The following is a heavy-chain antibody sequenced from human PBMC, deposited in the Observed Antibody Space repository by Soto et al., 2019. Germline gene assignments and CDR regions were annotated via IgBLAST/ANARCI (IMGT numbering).Heavy chain of an antibody. CDR2: IIPIFGTA. Sequence: QVQLVQSGAEVKKPGSSVKVSCKASGGTFSSYSINWVRQAPGQGLEWMGEIIPIFGTANYAQKFPGRVTITADESTSTAHMELSSLRSEDTAVYYCARDGGRHSGGIDYWGQGTLVTVSS. V-gene: IGHV1-69*01. CDR3: ARDGGRHSGGIDY. CDR1: GGTFSSYS. D-gene: IGHD1-26*01. J-gene: IGHJ4*02.